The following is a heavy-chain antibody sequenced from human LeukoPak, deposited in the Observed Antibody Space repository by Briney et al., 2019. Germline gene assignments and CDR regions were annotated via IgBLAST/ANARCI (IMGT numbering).Heavy chain of an antibody. V-gene: IGHV4-34*01. CDR3: ARGPCIAAAGPRGGFDY. Sequence: SETLSLTCAVYGGSFSGYYWSWIRQPPGKGLEWIGEINHSGSTNYNPSLKSRVTISVDTSKNQFSLKLSSVTAADTAVYYCARGPCIAAAGPRGGFDYWGQGTLVTVSS. CDR2: INHSGST. J-gene: IGHJ4*02. D-gene: IGHD6-13*01. CDR1: GGSFSGYY.